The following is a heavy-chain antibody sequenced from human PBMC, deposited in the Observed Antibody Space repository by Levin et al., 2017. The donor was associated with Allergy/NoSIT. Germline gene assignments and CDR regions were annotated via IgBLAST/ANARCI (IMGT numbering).Heavy chain of an antibody. V-gene: IGHV3-43D*03. CDR1: GFSFDDYA. CDR2: ISSDGTDT. Sequence: GGSLRLSCAASGFSFDDYAMHWVRQAPGKGLEWVSLISSDGTDTYYADSVKGRFTISRDNSKNSLFLQMNSLRTEDTALYYCAKDMAVGDSYDTSGYYPDYWGQGTLVTVSS. CDR3: AKDMAVGDSYDTSGYYPDY. J-gene: IGHJ4*02. D-gene: IGHD3-22*01.